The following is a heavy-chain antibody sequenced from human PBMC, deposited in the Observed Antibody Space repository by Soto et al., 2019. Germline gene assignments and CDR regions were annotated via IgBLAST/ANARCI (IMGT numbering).Heavy chain of an antibody. CDR1: GFTFSSYS. D-gene: IGHD3-10*01. J-gene: IGHJ5*02. Sequence: GGSLRLSCAASGFTFSSYSMSWVRQAPGKGLERVSAISGSGGSTYYADSVKGRFTISRDNSKNTLYLQMNSLRAEDTAVYYCAKDSIAAGPYGSGSYYRKVPWFDPWGQGTLVTVSS. CDR2: ISGSGGST. V-gene: IGHV3-23*01. CDR3: AKDSIAAGPYGSGSYYRKVPWFDP.